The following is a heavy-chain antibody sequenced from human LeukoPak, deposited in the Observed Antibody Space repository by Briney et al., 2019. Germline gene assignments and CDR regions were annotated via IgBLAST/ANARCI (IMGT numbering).Heavy chain of an antibody. CDR3: ARSTGYSNYEDYYYYGMDV. J-gene: IGHJ6*02. CDR1: GFTFSSYG. D-gene: IGHD4-11*01. Sequence: GGSLRLSCAASGFTFSSYGMHWVRQAPGKGLEWVAVISYDGSNKYYADSVKGRFTISRDNSKNTLYLQMNSLRAEDTAVYYCARSTGYSNYEDYYYYGMDVWGQGTTVTVSS. V-gene: IGHV3-30*03. CDR2: ISYDGSNK.